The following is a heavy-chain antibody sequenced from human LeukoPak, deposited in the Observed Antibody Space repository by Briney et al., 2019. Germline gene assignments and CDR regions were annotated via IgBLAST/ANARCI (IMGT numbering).Heavy chain of an antibody. Sequence: PGGSLRLSCAASGFTFNRYNMNWVRRAPGEGLEWVANVNQGGTEKYYVDSVKGRFTISRDNAENSLYLQMNSLRAEDTAVYYCAREHYFYHMDGWGEGTTVTVSS. CDR3: AREHYFYHMDG. CDR2: VNQGGTEK. J-gene: IGHJ6*03. CDR1: GFTFNRYN. V-gene: IGHV3-7*01.